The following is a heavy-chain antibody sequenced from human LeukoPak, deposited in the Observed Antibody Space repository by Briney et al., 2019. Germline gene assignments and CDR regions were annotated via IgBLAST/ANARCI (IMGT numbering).Heavy chain of an antibody. J-gene: IGHJ4*02. CDR2: ISSSSYI. V-gene: IGHV3-21*01. CDR1: GFTFSSYA. Sequence: PGGSLRLSCAASGFTFSSYAMSWVRQAPGKGLEWVSSISSSSYIYYADSVKGRFTISRDNAKNSLYLQMNSLRAEDTAVYYCARDFEDYYDSSGYSFDYWGQGTLVTVSS. CDR3: ARDFEDYYDSSGYSFDY. D-gene: IGHD3-22*01.